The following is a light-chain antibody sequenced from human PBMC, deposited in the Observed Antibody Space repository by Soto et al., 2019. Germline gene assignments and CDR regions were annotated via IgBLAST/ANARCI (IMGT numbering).Light chain of an antibody. CDR2: DVS. Sequence: QSALTQPASVSGSPGQSITISCTGTNSDVGGYNYVSWYQQHPGKAHKLMIYDVSNRPSGVSNRFSGSKSGNTASLTISGLQAEDEADYYCSSYTSSSTLVVFGGGTKVTVL. V-gene: IGLV2-14*01. J-gene: IGLJ2*01. CDR3: SSYTSSSTLVV. CDR1: NSDVGGYNY.